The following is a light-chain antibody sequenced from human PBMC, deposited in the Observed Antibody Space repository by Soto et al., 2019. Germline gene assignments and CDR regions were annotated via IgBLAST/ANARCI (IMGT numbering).Light chain of an antibody. CDR1: QSVRSN. J-gene: IGKJ1*01. Sequence: EIVLTQSPATLSLSPGERATLSCRASQSVRSNLAWYQQKPGQAPRLLIYDASNRATGIPGRFSGSGSGTDFTLTISNPEPEDFSVYYCQQRSNWPWTFGQGAKVEIK. CDR3: QQRSNWPWT. CDR2: DAS. V-gene: IGKV3-11*01.